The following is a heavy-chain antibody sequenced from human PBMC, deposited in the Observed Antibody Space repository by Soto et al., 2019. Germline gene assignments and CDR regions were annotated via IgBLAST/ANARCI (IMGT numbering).Heavy chain of an antibody. Sequence: SETLSLTCTVSGGSISSYYWSWIRQPPGKGLEWIGYIYYSGSTNYNPSLKSRVTISVDTSKNQFSLKLSSVTAADTAVYYCARALNWNPWGSFDYWGQGTLVTVSS. J-gene: IGHJ4*02. CDR2: IYYSGST. CDR3: ARALNWNPWGSFDY. V-gene: IGHV4-59*01. D-gene: IGHD1-1*01. CDR1: GGSISSYY.